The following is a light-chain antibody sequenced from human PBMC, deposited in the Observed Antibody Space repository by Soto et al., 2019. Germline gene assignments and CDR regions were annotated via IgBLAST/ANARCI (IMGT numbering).Light chain of an antibody. CDR3: QQYKTYPWT. CDR2: IAS. J-gene: IGKJ1*01. Sequence: DIQMTQSPSTLSASVGDRVTITCRASQSISSWLAWYQQNPGKPPDLLIYIASSLESEVPSRFSRSGSWTDFTLTISSLQSEDSPTYYCQQYKTYPWTFSQGTQVEIK. CDR1: QSISSW. V-gene: IGKV1-5*01.